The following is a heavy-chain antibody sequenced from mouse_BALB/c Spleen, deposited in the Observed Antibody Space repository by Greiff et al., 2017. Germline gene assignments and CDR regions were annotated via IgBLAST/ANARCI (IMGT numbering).Heavy chain of an antibody. CDR2: ISDGGSYT. CDR1: GFTFSDYY. J-gene: IGHJ3*01. Sequence: EVQLQESGGGLVKPGGSLKLSCAASGFTFSDYYMYWVRQTPEKRLEWVATISDGGSYTYYPDSVKGRFTISRDNAKNTLYLQMSSLKSEDTAMYYCARHKVLAWFAYWGQGTLVTVSA. CDR3: ARHKVLAWFAY. D-gene: IGHD1-3*01. V-gene: IGHV5-4*02.